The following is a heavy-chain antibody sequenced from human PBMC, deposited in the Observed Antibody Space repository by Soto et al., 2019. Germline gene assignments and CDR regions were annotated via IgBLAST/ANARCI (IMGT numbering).Heavy chain of an antibody. CDR1: GYTFTSYG. CDR3: ARVVPGAEAWFGP. V-gene: IGHV1-18*04. CDR2: ISAYNGNT. Sequence: ASVKVSFKASGYTFTSYGISWVRQAPGQGLEWMGWISAYNGNTNYAQKFRGRVSMTTDTSTTTAYMELRSLRSDDTAVYYRARVVPGAEAWFGPWGQGTLVTVSS. J-gene: IGHJ5*02.